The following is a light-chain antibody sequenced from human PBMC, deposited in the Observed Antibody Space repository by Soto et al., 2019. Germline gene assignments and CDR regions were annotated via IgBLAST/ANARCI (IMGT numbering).Light chain of an antibody. CDR2: GAS. CDR3: QQYSIWPRT. V-gene: IGKV3-15*01. Sequence: EIEMTQSPATLSLAPGERVTLSCRASESVSTNLAWYQQKAGQAPRLLIYGASTRATGIPARFSGSGSGTEFTLTISGLQSEDFEVYYCQQYSIWPRTFGQGTKVDIK. CDR1: ESVSTN. J-gene: IGKJ1*01.